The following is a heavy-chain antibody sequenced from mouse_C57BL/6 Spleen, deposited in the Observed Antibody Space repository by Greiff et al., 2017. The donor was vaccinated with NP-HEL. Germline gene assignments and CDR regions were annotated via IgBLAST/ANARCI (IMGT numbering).Heavy chain of an antibody. CDR3: ARNYYGSTSRYFDV. D-gene: IGHD1-1*01. J-gene: IGHJ1*03. CDR2: IWSGGST. CDR1: GFSLTSYG. V-gene: IGHV2-2*01. Sequence: VNVVESGPGLVQPSQSLSITCTVSGFSLTSYGVHWVRQSPGKGLEWLGVIWSGGSTDYNAAFISRLSISKDNSKSQVFFKMNSLQADDTAIYYCARNYYGSTSRYFDVWGTGTTVTVSS.